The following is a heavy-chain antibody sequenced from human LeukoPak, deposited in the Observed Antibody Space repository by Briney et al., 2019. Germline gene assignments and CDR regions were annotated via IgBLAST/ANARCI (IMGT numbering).Heavy chain of an antibody. J-gene: IGHJ6*02. CDR2: IKQDGSEK. CDR1: GLTLSNYW. CDR3: AKVSGGGLYYDGMDV. V-gene: IGHV3-7*03. D-gene: IGHD1-14*01. Sequence: GGSLRLSCTASGLTLSNYWMIWVRQAPGKGLQWVAKIKQDGSEKYYVDSVKGRFTISRDNAENSLYLQMNSLRAEDTAVYYCAKVSGGGLYYDGMDVWGQGTTVTVSS.